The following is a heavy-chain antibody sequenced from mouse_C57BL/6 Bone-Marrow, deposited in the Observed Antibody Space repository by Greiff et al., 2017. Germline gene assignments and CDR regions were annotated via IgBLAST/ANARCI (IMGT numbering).Heavy chain of an antibody. CDR1: GFTFSSYA. D-gene: IGHD1-1*01. V-gene: IGHV5-9-1*02. CDR3: TRESITEVYFDY. Sequence: EVQVVESGEGLVKPGGSLKLSCAASGFTFSSYAMSWVRQTPEKRLEWVAYISSGGDYIYYADTVKGRFTISRDNARNTLYLQMSSLKSEDTAMYYCTRESITEVYFDYWGQGTTLTVSS. CDR2: ISSGGDYI. J-gene: IGHJ2*01.